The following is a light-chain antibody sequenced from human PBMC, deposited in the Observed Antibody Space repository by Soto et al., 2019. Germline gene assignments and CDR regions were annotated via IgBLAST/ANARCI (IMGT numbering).Light chain of an antibody. CDR3: SSYTTSNTRQIV. CDR2: DVS. CDR1: SSEVGGYNY. V-gene: IGLV2-14*03. J-gene: IGLJ1*01. Sequence: QSALTQPASASRSPGQSITISCTGTSSEVGGYNYVSWYQHHPGKAPKLMIFDVSNRPSGVSNRFSGSKSGNTASLTISGLQPEDEADYYCSSYTTSNTRQIVFGTGTKVTVL.